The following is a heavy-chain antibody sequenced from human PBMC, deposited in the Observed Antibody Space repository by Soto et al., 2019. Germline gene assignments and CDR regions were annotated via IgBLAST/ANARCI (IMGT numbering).Heavy chain of an antibody. CDR3: TTENVDIVATEVY. D-gene: IGHD5-12*01. CDR1: GFTFSNAW. Sequence: GGSLRLSCAASGFTFSNAWMNWVRQAPGKGLEWVGRIKSKTDGGTTDYAAPVKGRFTISRDDSKNTLYLQMNSLKTEDTAVYYCTTENVDIVATEVYWGQGTLVTVSS. CDR2: IKSKTDGGTT. J-gene: IGHJ4*02. V-gene: IGHV3-15*07.